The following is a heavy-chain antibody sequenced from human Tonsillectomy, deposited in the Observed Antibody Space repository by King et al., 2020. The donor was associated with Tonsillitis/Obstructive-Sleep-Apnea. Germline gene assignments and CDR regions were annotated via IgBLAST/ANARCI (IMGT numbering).Heavy chain of an antibody. CDR1: GFTFSSYS. Sequence: VQLVESGGGLVQPGGSLRLSCAASGFTFSSYSMNWVRQAPGKGLEWVSYISSGNNTVYYADSVKGRFTISRDNAKNSLYLQMNSLRDEDTAVYYCARLRYCSRASCYEGFDYWGQGTLVTVSS. D-gene: IGHD2-2*01. CDR2: ISSGNNTV. V-gene: IGHV3-48*02. CDR3: ARLRYCSRASCYEGFDY. J-gene: IGHJ4*02.